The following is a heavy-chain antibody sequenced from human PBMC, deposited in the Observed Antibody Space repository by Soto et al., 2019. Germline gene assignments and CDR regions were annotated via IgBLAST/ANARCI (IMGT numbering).Heavy chain of an antibody. V-gene: IGHV1-46*01. CDR3: ASWAHYYGSGSYGASPMDV. CDR1: GYILTSYH. CDR2: MNPSGGST. Sequence: QGQLVQSGAEVKKPGASVKVSCKASGYILTSYHLHWVRQAPGQGLEWMGIMNPSGGSTIYAQKFQGRVTMTRDTSTSTVYMELNSLRSEDTAVYYCASWAHYYGSGSYGASPMDVWGQGTTVTVSS. D-gene: IGHD3-10*01. J-gene: IGHJ6*02.